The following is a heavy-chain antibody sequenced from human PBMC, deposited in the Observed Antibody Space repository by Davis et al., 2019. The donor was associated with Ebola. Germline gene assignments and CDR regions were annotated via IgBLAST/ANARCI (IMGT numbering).Heavy chain of an antibody. CDR2: IYYSGST. Sequence: PSETLSLTCTVSGGSISSYYWSWIRQPPGKGLEWIGYIYYSGSTNYNPSLKSRVTISVDTSKNQFSLKLSSVTAADTAVYYCAIGYSSSWYAGTYFDYWGQGTLVTVSS. D-gene: IGHD6-13*01. CDR3: AIGYSSSWYAGTYFDY. CDR1: GGSISSYY. J-gene: IGHJ4*02. V-gene: IGHV4-59*01.